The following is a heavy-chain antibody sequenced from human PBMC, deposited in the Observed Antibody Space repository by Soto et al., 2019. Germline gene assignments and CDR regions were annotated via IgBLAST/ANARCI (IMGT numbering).Heavy chain of an antibody. CDR3: ASSESGYEDYYYYYYMDV. V-gene: IGHV4-59*08. D-gene: IGHD5-12*01. CDR1: GGSISSYY. CDR2: IYYSGGT. J-gene: IGHJ6*03. Sequence: SETLSLTCTVSGGSISSYYWSWIRQPPGKGLEWIGYIYYSGGTNYNPSLKSRVTISVDTSKNQFSLKLSSVTAADTAVYYCASSESGYEDYYYYYYMDVWGKGTTVTVSS.